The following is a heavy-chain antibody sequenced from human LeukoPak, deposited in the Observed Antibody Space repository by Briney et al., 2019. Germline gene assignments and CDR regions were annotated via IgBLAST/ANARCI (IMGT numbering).Heavy chain of an antibody. CDR2: ISAYNGNT. CDR3: ASESVYCSSTSCYGY. CDR1: GYTFTSYG. V-gene: IGHV1-18*01. Sequence: GASVKVSCKASGYTFTSYGISWVRQAPGQGLEWMGWISAYNGNTNYAQKLQGRVTMTTDTSTSTAYMELGSLRSDDTAVYYCASESVYCSSTSCYGYWGQGTLVTVSS. D-gene: IGHD2-2*01. J-gene: IGHJ4*02.